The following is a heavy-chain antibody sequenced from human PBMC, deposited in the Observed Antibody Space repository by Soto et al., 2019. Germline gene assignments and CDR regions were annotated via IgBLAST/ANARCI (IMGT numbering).Heavy chain of an antibody. CDR3: AKRADITMIVVVITSPFDY. D-gene: IGHD3-22*01. CDR2: ISGSGGST. CDR1: GFTFSSYA. J-gene: IGHJ4*02. V-gene: IGHV3-23*01. Sequence: PGGSLRLSCAASGFTFSSYAMSWVRQAPGKGLEWVSAISGSGGSTYYADSVKGRFTISRDNSKNTLYLQMNSLRAEDTAVYYCAKRADITMIVVVITSPFDYWGQGTLVTVSS.